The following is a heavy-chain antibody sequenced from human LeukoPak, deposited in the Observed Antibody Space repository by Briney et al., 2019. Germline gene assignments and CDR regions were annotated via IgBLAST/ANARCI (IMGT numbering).Heavy chain of an antibody. CDR1: GGTFSSYA. J-gene: IGHJ6*03. Sequence: ASVKVSCKASGGTFSSYAISWVRQAPGQGLEWMGGIIPIFGTANYAQKFQGRVTITTDESTSTAYMELSSLRSEDTAVYYCARGTYCSSTSCTAGSIEHYYYMDVWGKGTTVTVSS. CDR2: IIPIFGTA. V-gene: IGHV1-69*05. CDR3: ARGTYCSSTSCTAGSIEHYYYMDV. D-gene: IGHD2-2*01.